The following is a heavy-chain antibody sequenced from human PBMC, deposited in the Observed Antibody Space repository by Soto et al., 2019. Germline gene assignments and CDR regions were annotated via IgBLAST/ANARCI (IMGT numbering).Heavy chain of an antibody. D-gene: IGHD1-26*01. CDR2: IYYSGST. CDR3: ARGGGGSYYLDYFDY. V-gene: IGHV4-61*01. J-gene: IGHJ4*02. Sequence: SETLSLTCTVSGGSVSSGSYYWSWIRQPPGKGLEWIGYIYYSGSTNYNPSLKSRVTISVDTSKNQFSLKLSSVTAADTAVYYCARGGGGSYYLDYFDYWGQGTLVTVSS. CDR1: GGSVSSGSYY.